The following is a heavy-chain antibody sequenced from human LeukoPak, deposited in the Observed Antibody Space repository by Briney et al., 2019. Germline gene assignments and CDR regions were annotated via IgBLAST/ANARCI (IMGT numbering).Heavy chain of an antibody. V-gene: IGHV3-23*01. J-gene: IGHJ4*02. CDR2: ISGVGTGT. D-gene: IGHD6-6*01. CDR3: AKGADRPAFHY. CDR1: GFNFSSSA. Sequence: GGSLRLSCAASGFNFSSSAMSWVRQAPGKGLEWVSAISGVGTGTYYADSVKGRFTISRDNSQNTLYLQMNSLRAEDTAVYYCAKGADRPAFHYWGQGTLVTVSS.